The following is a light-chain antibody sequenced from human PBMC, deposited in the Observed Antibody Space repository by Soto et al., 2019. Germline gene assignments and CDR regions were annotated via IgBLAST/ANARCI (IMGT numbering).Light chain of an antibody. CDR1: QSIASF. V-gene: IGKV1-39*01. J-gene: IGKJ1*01. CDR3: QQYNHYWT. CDR2: SAT. Sequence: DIQMTQSPSSLSASVGDRITITCRPSQSIASFLNWYQQKPGKAPRLLIYSATNLYSGVPSRFSGSDAVTEFSLTISSLQPDDFATYYCQQYNHYWTFGQGTKVDIK.